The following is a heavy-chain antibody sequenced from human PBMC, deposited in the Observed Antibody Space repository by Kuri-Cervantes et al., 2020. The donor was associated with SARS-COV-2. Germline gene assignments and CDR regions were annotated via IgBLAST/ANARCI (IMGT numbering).Heavy chain of an antibody. Sequence: GSLRLSCTVSGGSISSYYWSWIRQPPGKGLEGIGYIYYSGSTNYNPSLKSRVTISVDTSKNQFSLKLSSVTAADTAVYYCARRSAEEQLFPEANWFDPWGQGTLVTVSS. D-gene: IGHD6-6*01. J-gene: IGHJ5*02. CDR2: IYYSGST. CDR3: ARRSAEEQLFPEANWFDP. V-gene: IGHV4-59*08. CDR1: GGSISSYY.